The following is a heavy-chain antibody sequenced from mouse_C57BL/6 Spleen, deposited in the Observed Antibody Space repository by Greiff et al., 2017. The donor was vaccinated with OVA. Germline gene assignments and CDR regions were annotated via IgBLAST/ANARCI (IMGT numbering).Heavy chain of an antibody. CDR1: GYTFTSYG. D-gene: IGHD3-2*02. CDR2: IYPRSGNT. J-gene: IGHJ2*01. CDR3: AREEALDSSDPDY. Sequence: VKLMESGAELARPGASVKLSCKASGYTFTSYGISWVKQRTGQGLEWIGEIYPRSGNTYYNEKFKGKATLTADKSSSTAYLELRSLTSEDSAVYFCAREEALDSSDPDYWGQGTTLTVSS. V-gene: IGHV1-81*01.